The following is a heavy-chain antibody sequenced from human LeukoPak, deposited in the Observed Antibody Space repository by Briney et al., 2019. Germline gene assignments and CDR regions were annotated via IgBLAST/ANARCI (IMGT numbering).Heavy chain of an antibody. Sequence: GGSLRLSCAASGFTFSNAWMSWVRQAPGKGLEWVGRIKSKTDGGSTDYAAPVKGRFTISRDNAKNSLYLQMNSLRAEDTAVYYCAREGEDNWNYDYYYYYMDVWGKGTTVTVSS. D-gene: IGHD1-7*01. CDR3: AREGEDNWNYDYYYYYMDV. CDR1: GFTFSNAW. V-gene: IGHV3-15*01. J-gene: IGHJ6*03. CDR2: IKSKTDGGST.